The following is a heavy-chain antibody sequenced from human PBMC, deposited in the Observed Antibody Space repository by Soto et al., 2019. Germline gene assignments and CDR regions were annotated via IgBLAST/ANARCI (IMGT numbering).Heavy chain of an antibody. CDR1: GLTFSSYA. CDR2: ISGSGGST. J-gene: IGHJ6*02. CDR3: AKYNQWTYDFWSGPYYYYGMDV. Sequence: HPGGSLRLSCAASGLTFSSYAMSWVRQAPGKGLEWVSAISGSGGSTYYAESVKGRFTISRDNSKNTLYLQMNSLKAEDTAVYYCAKYNQWTYDFWSGPYYYYGMDVWGQGTTVTVSS. D-gene: IGHD3-3*01. V-gene: IGHV3-23*01.